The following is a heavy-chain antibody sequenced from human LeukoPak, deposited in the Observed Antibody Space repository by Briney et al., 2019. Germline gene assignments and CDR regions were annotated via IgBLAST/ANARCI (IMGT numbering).Heavy chain of an antibody. CDR2: FDLEDGET. J-gene: IGHJ5*02. CDR1: GYTLTELS. CDR3: ARHSSSSGNWFDP. V-gene: IGHV1-24*01. D-gene: IGHD6-6*01. Sequence: ASVKVSCKVSGYTLTELSTHWVGQAAGKGREWMGGFDLEDGETIYAQKFQGRVAMTEDTSTDTAYMELSSLRSEDTAVYYCARHSSSSGNWFDPWGQGTLVTVSS.